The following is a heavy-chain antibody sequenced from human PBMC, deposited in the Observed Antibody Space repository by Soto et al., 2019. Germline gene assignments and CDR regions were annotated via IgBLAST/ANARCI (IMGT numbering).Heavy chain of an antibody. J-gene: IGHJ4*02. CDR1: GYTFTSYA. CDR2: INAGNGNT. Sequence: KVSCKASGYTFTSYAMHWVRQAPGQRLEWMGWINAGNGNTKYSQKFQGRVTITRDTSASTAYMELSSLRSEDTAVYYCARARTGMPEDRYDEFFDYWGQGTLVTVSS. CDR3: ARARTGMPEDRYDEFFDY. V-gene: IGHV1-3*01. D-gene: IGHD2-2*01.